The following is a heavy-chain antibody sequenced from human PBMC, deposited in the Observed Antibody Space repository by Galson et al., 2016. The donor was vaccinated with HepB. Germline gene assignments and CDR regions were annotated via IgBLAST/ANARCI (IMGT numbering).Heavy chain of an antibody. Sequence: SLRLSCAASGLTFSRYGMHWVRQAPGKGLESVAFIWYDGSNKYYADSVKGRFTISRDNSKNTLYLQMNSLRAEDTAVYYCAREDPNIAVAALDYWGQGTLVTVSS. V-gene: IGHV3-33*01. J-gene: IGHJ4*02. D-gene: IGHD6-19*01. CDR1: GLTFSRYG. CDR3: AREDPNIAVAALDY. CDR2: IWYDGSNK.